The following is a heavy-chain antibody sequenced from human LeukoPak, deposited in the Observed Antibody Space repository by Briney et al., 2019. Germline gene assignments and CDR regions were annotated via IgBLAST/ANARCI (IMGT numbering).Heavy chain of an antibody. CDR1: GGSIGDYY. V-gene: IGHV4-59*01. CDR2: IYYSGVT. J-gene: IGHJ4*02. Sequence: ASETLSLTCTVSGGSIGDYYWTWIRQPPGKGLEYIGFIYYSGVTNYRPSLQSRVTISLDTSKNQFFLKLTSVTPADTAVYYCARGDTSYDFVGGSYRFRLDYWGQGSLVTVSS. D-gene: IGHD3-16*02. CDR3: ARGDTSYDFVGGSYRFRLDY.